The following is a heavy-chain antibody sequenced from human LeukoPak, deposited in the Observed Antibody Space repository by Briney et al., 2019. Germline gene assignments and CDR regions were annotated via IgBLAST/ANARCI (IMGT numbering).Heavy chain of an antibody. CDR3: VRDGSKGRSSSWYEGFDP. Sequence: SQTLSLTCAISGDSVSSKSAAWNWIRQSPSRGLEWLGRTYYRSKWYYDYAVSLKGRITINPDTSKNQFSLQLNSMTPEDTAVYYCVRDGSKGRSSSWYEGFDPWGQGTLVTVSS. D-gene: IGHD6-13*01. CDR2: TYYRSKWYY. J-gene: IGHJ5*02. CDR1: GDSVSSKSAA. V-gene: IGHV6-1*01.